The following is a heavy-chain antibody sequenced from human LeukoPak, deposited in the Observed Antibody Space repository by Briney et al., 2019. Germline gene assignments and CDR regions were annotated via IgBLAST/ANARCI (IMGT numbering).Heavy chain of an antibody. V-gene: IGHV4-31*02. CDR2: IGYTGDT. Sequence: SWVRQLPEKGLDWIGYIGYTGDTYYNPSLRSRATISKDTSKTQFSLRLNSLTAADTAVYYCARVAAATTNPRFDFWGQGTLVTVSS. D-gene: IGHD1-1*01. J-gene: IGHJ4*02. CDR3: ARVAAATTNPRFDF.